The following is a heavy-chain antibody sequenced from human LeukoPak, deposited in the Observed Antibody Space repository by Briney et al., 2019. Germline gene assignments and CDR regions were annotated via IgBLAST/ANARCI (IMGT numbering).Heavy chain of an antibody. CDR2: IYYSGST. V-gene: IGHV4-39*01. CDR3: ARHVAVSDYDRRGAHWYFLV. CDR1: GGSISSSSYN. J-gene: IGHJ2*01. Sequence: SETLSLTCTVSGGSISSSSYNWRWIRQPPGKGLEWIGSIYYSGSTYYNPSLKSRVTISVDTSKDQFSLKLSSVTAADTAVYYCARHVAVSDYDRRGAHWYFLVWGRGTLVTVSS. D-gene: IGHD3-22*01.